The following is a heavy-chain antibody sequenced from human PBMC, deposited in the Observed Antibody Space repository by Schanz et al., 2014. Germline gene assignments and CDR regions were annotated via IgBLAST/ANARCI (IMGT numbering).Heavy chain of an antibody. CDR2: IRSKNDGGTT. CDR1: GFPFSMAW. J-gene: IGHJ4*02. Sequence: EMQLVESGGGLIQPGGSLRLSCAASGFPFSMAWMTWVRQAPGKGLEWVGHIRSKNDGGTTDYAAPVKGRFTISRDDSKNTVYLQMSSLKTEDTAVYYCARGPRPDLNYFDYWGQGTLVTVSS. CDR3: ARGPRPDLNYFDY. V-gene: IGHV3-15*01.